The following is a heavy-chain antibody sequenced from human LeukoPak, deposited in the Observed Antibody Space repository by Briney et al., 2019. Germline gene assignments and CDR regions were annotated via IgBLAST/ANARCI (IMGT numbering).Heavy chain of an antibody. CDR2: IYTSGST. J-gene: IGHJ4*02. D-gene: IGHD3-10*01. Sequence: PSETLSLTCTVSGGSISSGSYYWSWIRQPAGKGLEWIGRIYTSGSTNYNPSLKSRVTISVDTSKNQFSLKLSSVTAADTAVYYCARAGVRERFDYWGQGTLVTVSS. CDR3: ARAGVRERFDY. V-gene: IGHV4-61*02. CDR1: GGSISSGSYY.